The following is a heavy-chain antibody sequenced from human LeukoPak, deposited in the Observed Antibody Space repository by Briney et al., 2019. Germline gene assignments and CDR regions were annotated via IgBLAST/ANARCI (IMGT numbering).Heavy chain of an antibody. Sequence: SETLSLTCSVSGGSISSGGYYWNWIRQHPGKGLEWIGYIYYSGSTYYNPSLKSRVTISVDTSKNQFSLKLSSVTAADTAVYYCARITPYYFDYWGQGTLVTVSS. CDR1: GGSISSGGYY. V-gene: IGHV4-31*03. D-gene: IGHD1-14*01. J-gene: IGHJ4*02. CDR2: IYYSGST. CDR3: ARITPYYFDY.